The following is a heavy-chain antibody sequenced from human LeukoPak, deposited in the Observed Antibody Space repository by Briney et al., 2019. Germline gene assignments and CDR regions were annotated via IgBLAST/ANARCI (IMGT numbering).Heavy chain of an antibody. V-gene: IGHV3-33*06. J-gene: IGHJ4*02. CDR1: GFTFSSFG. Sequence: GRSLRLSCAASGFTFSSFGLHWVRQAPGKGLEWVALIRSDGSSKNYADSVKGRFTISRDTSKNTVHLQMNNLRAEDTAVYYCAKGQNRNGGALAYWGQGTLVTVSS. CDR3: AKGQNRNGGALAY. D-gene: IGHD3-16*01. CDR2: IRSDGSSK.